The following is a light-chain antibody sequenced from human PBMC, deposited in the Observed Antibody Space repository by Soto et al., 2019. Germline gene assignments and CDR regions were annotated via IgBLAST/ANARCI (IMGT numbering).Light chain of an antibody. J-gene: IGKJ1*01. CDR1: QSVSSN. Sequence: DIVMTQSPSTLSVSLGDRATLSCRASQSVSSNLAWYQQKPGQAPRLLIYGASTRATGIPARFSGSGSGTEFTLTISSLQSEEFAVYYCQQYNNWTQTFGQGTKVDIK. CDR2: GAS. CDR3: QQYNNWTQT. V-gene: IGKV3-15*01.